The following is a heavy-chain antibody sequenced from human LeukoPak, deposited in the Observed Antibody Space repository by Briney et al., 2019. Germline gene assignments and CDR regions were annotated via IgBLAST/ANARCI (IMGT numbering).Heavy chain of an antibody. J-gene: IGHJ2*01. CDR3: ARGGMAAAAYWYFDL. CDR2: ISSSSSTI. CDR1: GFTFSSYS. Sequence: GGSLRLSCAASGFTFSSYSMNWVRQAPGKGLEWVSYISSSSSTIYYADSVKGRFTISRDNAKNSLYLQMNSLRAEDTAVYYCARGGMAAAAYWYFDLWGRGTLVTVSS. V-gene: IGHV3-48*04. D-gene: IGHD6-13*01.